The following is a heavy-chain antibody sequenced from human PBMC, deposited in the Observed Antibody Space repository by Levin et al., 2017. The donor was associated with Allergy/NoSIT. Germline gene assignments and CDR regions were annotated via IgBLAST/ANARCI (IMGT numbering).Heavy chain of an antibody. CDR3: ARDYIGGVYGYDSSAYDI. V-gene: IGHV4-4*07. Sequence: SETLSLTCTVSGGSISSYYWSWIRQPAGKGLEWIGRIYTSGTTNYNPSLKSRVTMSVDTSKNQFSLKLSSVTAADTAVYYCARDYIGGVYGYDSSAYDIWGQGTMVTVSS. CDR2: IYTSGTT. CDR1: GGSISSYY. J-gene: IGHJ3*02. D-gene: IGHD3-22*01.